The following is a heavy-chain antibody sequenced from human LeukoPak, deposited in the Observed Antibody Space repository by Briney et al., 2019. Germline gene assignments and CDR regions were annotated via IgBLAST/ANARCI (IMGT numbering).Heavy chain of an antibody. V-gene: IGHV3-33*01. D-gene: IGHD3-10*01. CDR3: ARDRGRFYGSGSSRRSYYGMDV. J-gene: IGHJ6*02. CDR1: GITFSRYG. CDR2: IWYDGSNK. Sequence: GGSLRLSCSASGITFSRYGMHWVRQAPGKGLEWVAVIWYDGSNKHYADSVKGRFTISRDNSKNTLYLQMDSLRAEDTAVYYCARDRGRFYGSGSSRRSYYGMDVWGQGTTVTVSS.